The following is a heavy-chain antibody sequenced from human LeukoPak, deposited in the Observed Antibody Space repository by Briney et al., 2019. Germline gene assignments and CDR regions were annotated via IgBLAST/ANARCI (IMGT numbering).Heavy chain of an antibody. D-gene: IGHD6-19*01. Sequence: ASVKVSCKASGYTFTGYYMHWVRQAPGQGLEWMGWINPNSGGTNYAQKFQGRVTMTRDTSISTAYMELSRLRSDDTAVYYCARARDSSGWYAWFDPWGQGTLVTVSS. CDR2: INPNSGGT. J-gene: IGHJ5*02. CDR1: GYTFTGYY. V-gene: IGHV1-2*02. CDR3: ARARDSSGWYAWFDP.